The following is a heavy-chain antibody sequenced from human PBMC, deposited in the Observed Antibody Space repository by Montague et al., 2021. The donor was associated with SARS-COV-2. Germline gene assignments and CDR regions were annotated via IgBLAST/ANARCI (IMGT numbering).Heavy chain of an antibody. CDR2: SHFRSNRKY. CDR3: SRIAFAVISH. V-gene: IGHV6-1*01. CDR1: GDSDCGERLA. Sequence: CAISGDSDCGERLARSWKRQSPELGSQWLAGSHFRSNRKYDYAASVAGRGTVNPDTSKNQVSLELRSVTTEATAVDYCSRIAFAVISHWGQGTLVTGSS. J-gene: IGHJ4*02. D-gene: IGHD3-16*01.